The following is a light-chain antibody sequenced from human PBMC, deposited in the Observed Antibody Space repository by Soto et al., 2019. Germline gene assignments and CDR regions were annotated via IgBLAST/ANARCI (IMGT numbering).Light chain of an antibody. J-gene: IGKJ1*01. CDR3: QQYHNWPRT. V-gene: IGKV3-15*01. CDR1: QGIKDY. Sequence: EIVLTQSPATLSLSPWERATLSCRASQGIKDYVAWFQQKPGQAPRLLIYGASTRATGIPARFSGSGSGTEFTLTISSLQSEDFAVYYCQQYHNWPRTFGQGTKVDIK. CDR2: GAS.